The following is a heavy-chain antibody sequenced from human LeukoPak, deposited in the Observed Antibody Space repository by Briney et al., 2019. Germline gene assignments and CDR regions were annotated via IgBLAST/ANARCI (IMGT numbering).Heavy chain of an antibody. CDR2: ISSSSSAI. J-gene: IGHJ4*02. V-gene: IGHV3-48*02. CDR1: GFTFSSYS. D-gene: IGHD4-17*01. Sequence: GGSLRLSCAASGFTFSSYSMNWVRQAPGKGLEWVSYISSSSSAIYYADSVKGRFAISRDNAKNSLYLQMNSLRDEDTAFYYCARGLTTVTRSPFDYWGQGTLVTVSS. CDR3: ARGLTTVTRSPFDY.